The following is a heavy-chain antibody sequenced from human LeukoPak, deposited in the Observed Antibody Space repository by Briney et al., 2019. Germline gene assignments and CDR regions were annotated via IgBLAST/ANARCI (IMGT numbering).Heavy chain of an antibody. CDR3: AKEVQAYDSSGPLDY. D-gene: IGHD3-22*01. V-gene: IGHV3-33*06. CDR2: IWYDGSNK. Sequence: GGSLRLSCAASGFTFSSYGMHWVRQAPGKGLEWVAVIWYDGSNKYYADSVKGRFTISRDNSKNTLYLQMNSLRAEDTAVYYCAKEVQAYDSSGPLDYWGQGTLVTVSS. CDR1: GFTFSSYG. J-gene: IGHJ4*02.